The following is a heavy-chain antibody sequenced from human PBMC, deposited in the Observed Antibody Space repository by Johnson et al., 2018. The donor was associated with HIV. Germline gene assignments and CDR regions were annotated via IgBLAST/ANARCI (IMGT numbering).Heavy chain of an antibody. J-gene: IGHJ3*02. D-gene: IGHD3-10*01. CDR1: GFTFSSYA. V-gene: IGHV3-23*04. CDR2: ISGSGGNT. CDR3: ARPIVRGAADI. Sequence: MLLVESGGGVVQPGRSLRLSCAASGFTFSSYAMSWVRQAPGKGLEWVSAISGSGGNTYYADSVKGQFTISRDNSKNTLYLQMNSLRAEDTAVYYCARPIVRGAADIWGQGTMVIVSS.